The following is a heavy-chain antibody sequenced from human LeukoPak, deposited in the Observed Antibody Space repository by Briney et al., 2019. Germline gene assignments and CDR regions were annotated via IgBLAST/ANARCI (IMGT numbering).Heavy chain of an antibody. V-gene: IGHV3-48*04. J-gene: IGHJ5*02. D-gene: IGHD3-10*01. CDR3: AKDASGPGAWFGELSANWFDP. CDR1: GFTFSQYN. CDR2: ISSTTTSI. Sequence: PGGSLRLSCAASGFTFSQYNMNWVRQAPGKGLEWIAYISSTTTSIYYADSVKGRFTISRDNAKNSLYLQMNSLRAEDTALYYCAKDASGPGAWFGELSANWFDPWGQGTLVTVSS.